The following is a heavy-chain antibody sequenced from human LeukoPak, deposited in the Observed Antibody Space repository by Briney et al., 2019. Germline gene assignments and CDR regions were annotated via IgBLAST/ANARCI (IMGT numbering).Heavy chain of an antibody. CDR3: ARDYSSGWYDAFDI. J-gene: IGHJ3*02. D-gene: IGHD6-19*01. Sequence: PGGSLRLSCAASGFTFDDYGMSWVRHAPGKGLEWVSGINWNGGSTGYADSVKGRFTISRDNAKNSLYLQMNSLRAEDTALYYCARDYSSGWYDAFDIWGQGIMVTVSS. CDR2: INWNGGST. V-gene: IGHV3-20*04. CDR1: GFTFDDYG.